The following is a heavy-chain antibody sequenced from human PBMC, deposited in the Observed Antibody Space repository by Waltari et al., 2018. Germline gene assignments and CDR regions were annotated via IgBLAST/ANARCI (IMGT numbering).Heavy chain of an antibody. D-gene: IGHD4-4*01. CDR3: ARGGTRGALSDYTKSENLFDI. Sequence: EVQLVESGGGLFKPGQSPTLSCAASGFSFTDYTMNWVRQTPGKGLEWSASLSGTSRYMYFAESMEGRLSLFRDNADNSFFLQFYSRTVEDTAVYYCARGGTRGALSDYTKSENLFDIWGQGTLVTVSS. CDR1: GFSFTDYT. J-gene: IGHJ4*02. CDR2: LSGTSRYM. V-gene: IGHV3-21*01.